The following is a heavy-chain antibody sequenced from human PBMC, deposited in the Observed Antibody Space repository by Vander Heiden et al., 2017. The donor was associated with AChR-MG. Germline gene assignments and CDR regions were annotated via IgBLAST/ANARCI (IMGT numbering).Heavy chain of an antibody. Sequence: QVQLQESGPGLVKPSETLSLTCTVSGGSISCYYWSWIRQPPGKGLEWIGYIYYSGSTNYNPSLKSRVTISVDTSKNQFSLKLSSVTAADTAVYYCARGAFGYDFWSGPTGDYWGQGTLVTVSS. V-gene: IGHV4-59*01. J-gene: IGHJ4*02. CDR2: IYYSGST. CDR3: ARGAFGYDFWSGPTGDY. D-gene: IGHD3-3*01. CDR1: GGSISCYY.